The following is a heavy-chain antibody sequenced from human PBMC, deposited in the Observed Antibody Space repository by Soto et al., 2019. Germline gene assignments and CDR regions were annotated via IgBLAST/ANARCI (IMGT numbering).Heavy chain of an antibody. V-gene: IGHV3-33*01. CDR1: GFTFSSDG. D-gene: IGHD3-10*01. CDR2: IWYDRSNK. J-gene: IGHJ4*02. CDR3: ARSYGSGSYVDY. Sequence: QVQLVESGGGVVQPGRSLRLSCAASGFTFSSDGMHWVRQAPGNGLEWVAVIWYDRSNKYYADTVRCRFNISRDNSKNTLYLQMNSLRAEDTAVYYCARSYGSGSYVDYWGQGTLVTVSS.